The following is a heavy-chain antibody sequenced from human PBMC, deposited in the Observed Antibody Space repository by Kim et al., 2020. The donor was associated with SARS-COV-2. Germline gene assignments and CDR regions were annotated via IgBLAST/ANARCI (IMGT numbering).Heavy chain of an antibody. CDR3: ARALFDSSGWGYFDL. J-gene: IGHJ2*01. CDR1: GGSISTTDHY. V-gene: IGHV4-31*03. D-gene: IGHD3-22*01. Sequence: SETLSLTYTVSGGSISTTDHYWSWIRQQPGKGLEWTGYIYHSGTTHYNPALVSRVSISVDTSTNQFSLRLSSVTAADTAVYYCARALFDSSGWGYFDLWGRGTLVAVSS. CDR2: IYHSGTT.